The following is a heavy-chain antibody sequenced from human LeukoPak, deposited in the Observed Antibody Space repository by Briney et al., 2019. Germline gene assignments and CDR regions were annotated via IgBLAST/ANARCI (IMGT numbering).Heavy chain of an antibody. CDR2: IIPIFGTA. J-gene: IGHJ6*03. CDR3: ARSAFVVVPAAISGATDYYYYYYMDV. Sequence: SVKVSCKASGYTFTSYGISWVRQAPGQGLEWMGGIIPIFGTANYAQKFQGRVTITTDESTSTAYMELSSLRSEDTAVYYCARSAFVVVPAAISGATDYYYYYYMDVWGKGTTVTVSS. CDR1: GYTFTSYG. V-gene: IGHV1-69*05. D-gene: IGHD2-2*01.